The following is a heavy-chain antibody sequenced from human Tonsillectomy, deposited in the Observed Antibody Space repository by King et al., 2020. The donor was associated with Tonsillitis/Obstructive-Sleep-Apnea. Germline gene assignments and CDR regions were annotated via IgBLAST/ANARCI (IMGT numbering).Heavy chain of an antibody. CDR1: GFTFSSYA. D-gene: IGHD6-6*01. Sequence: VQLVESGGGVVQPGRSLRLSCAASGFTFSSYAMHWVRQAPGKGLEWVAVISYDGSNKYYADSVKGRFTISRDNSKNTLYLQMNSLRAEDTAVYYCARDKKQLAVRAAELTGWGQGTLVTVSS. CDR3: ARDKKQLAVRAAELTG. CDR2: ISYDGSNK. V-gene: IGHV3-30*04. J-gene: IGHJ4*02.